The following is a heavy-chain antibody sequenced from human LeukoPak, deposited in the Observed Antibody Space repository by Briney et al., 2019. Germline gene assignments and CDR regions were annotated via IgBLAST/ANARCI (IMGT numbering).Heavy chain of an antibody. D-gene: IGHD6-13*01. CDR1: GFTFGDYA. J-gene: IGHJ3*02. Sequence: GSLRLSCTASGFTFGDYAMSWFRQAPGKGLEWVGFIRSKAFGGTPEYAASVKGRFTISRDDSKNSLYLQMNSLKTEDTAVYYCASTEGRIAAAGPDDAFDIWGQGTMVTVSS. V-gene: IGHV3-49*03. CDR2: IRSKAFGGTP. CDR3: ASTEGRIAAAGPDDAFDI.